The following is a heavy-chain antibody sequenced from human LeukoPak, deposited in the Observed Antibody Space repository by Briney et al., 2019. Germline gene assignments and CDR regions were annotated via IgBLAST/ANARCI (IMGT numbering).Heavy chain of an antibody. Sequence: GGSLTLSWAASGFTFSSYWMAWVRQAPGKGLEWVANIKGDESARHQADSVKGRFTISRDNTRNSLYLQMTNLRGDDTAVYYCARDVVGSLDYWGQGTLVTVSS. J-gene: IGHJ4*02. V-gene: IGHV3-7*01. CDR2: IKGDESAR. CDR1: GFTFSSYW. CDR3: ARDVVGSLDY. D-gene: IGHD1-26*01.